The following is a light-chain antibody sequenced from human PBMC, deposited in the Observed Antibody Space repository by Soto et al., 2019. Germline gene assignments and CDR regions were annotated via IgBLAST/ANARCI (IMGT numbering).Light chain of an antibody. V-gene: IGKV3-15*01. CDR2: DAS. CDR1: QSVSRP. Sequence: EVVLTQSRCPLALSRGESAPLPCRASQSVSRPLAWYQHKTGQAPRLLFYDASTRATGIPARFSGSGSGTEVTLTISSLQSEEFEVYYCQHYHGWPITFGQGTRLEIK. J-gene: IGKJ5*01. CDR3: QHYHGWPIT.